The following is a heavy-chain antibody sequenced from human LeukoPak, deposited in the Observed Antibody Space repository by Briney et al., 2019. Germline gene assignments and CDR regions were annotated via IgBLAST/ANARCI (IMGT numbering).Heavy chain of an antibody. V-gene: IGHV4-59*01. CDR3: ARGPYDSSGYYYFDY. CDR2: IYYSGST. D-gene: IGHD3-22*01. CDR1: GGSISSYY. J-gene: IGHJ4*02. Sequence: PSETLSLTCTASGGSISSYYWSWIRQPPGKGLEWIGYIYYSGSTNYNPSLKSRVTISVDTSKNQFSLKLSSVTAADTAVYYCARGPYDSSGYYYFDYWGQGTLVTVSS.